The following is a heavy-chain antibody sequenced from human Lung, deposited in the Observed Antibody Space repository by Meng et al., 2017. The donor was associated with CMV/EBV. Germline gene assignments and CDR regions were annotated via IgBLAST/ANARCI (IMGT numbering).Heavy chain of an antibody. CDR3: AKDIGGSAGYGMDV. Sequence: SXKISXAASGFTFDDYAMHWVRQAPGKGLEWVSGISWNSGSIGYADSVKGRFTISRDNAKNSLYLQMNSLRAEDKALYYCAKDIGGSAGYGMDVWGQGTXVTVSS. CDR1: GFTFDDYA. J-gene: IGHJ6*02. CDR2: ISWNSGSI. V-gene: IGHV3-9*01.